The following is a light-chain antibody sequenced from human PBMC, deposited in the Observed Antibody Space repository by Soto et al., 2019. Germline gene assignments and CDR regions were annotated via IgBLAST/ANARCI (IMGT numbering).Light chain of an antibody. CDR1: GSDVGGYNY. V-gene: IGLV2-14*01. CDR3: SSYTSGSTWV. J-gene: IGLJ3*02. Sequence: QSALTQPASVSGSPGQSITISCTGTGSDVGGYNYVSWYQQHPGKAPKLMIYEVSNRPSGVSNRFSGSKSGNTASLTISGLQAEDEADYYCSSYTSGSTWVFGGGTQLTVL. CDR2: EVS.